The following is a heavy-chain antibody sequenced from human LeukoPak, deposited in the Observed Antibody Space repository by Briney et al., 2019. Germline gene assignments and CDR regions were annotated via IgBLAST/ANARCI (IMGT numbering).Heavy chain of an antibody. Sequence: GGSLRLSCAASGFTFSSYDMHWVRQATGKGLEWVSAIGTAGDTYYPGSVKGRFTISRENAKNSLYLQMNSLRAGDTAVYYCARDVETLGWFDPWGQGTLVTVSS. J-gene: IGHJ5*02. CDR1: GFTFSSYD. CDR2: IGTAGDT. V-gene: IGHV3-13*01. D-gene: IGHD5-18*01. CDR3: ARDVETLGWFDP.